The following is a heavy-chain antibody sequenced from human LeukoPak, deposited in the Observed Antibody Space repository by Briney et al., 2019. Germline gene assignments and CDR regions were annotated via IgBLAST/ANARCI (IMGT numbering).Heavy chain of an antibody. CDR2: ISWNSGSI. J-gene: IGHJ2*01. CDR1: GFTFDDYA. Sequence: SLRLSCAASGFTFDDYAMHWVRQAPGKGLEWVSGISWNSGSIGYAASVKGRFTISRDNAKNSLYLQMNSLRAEDTALYYCAKGGGDYSNFEERWYFDLWGRGTLVTVSS. D-gene: IGHD4-11*01. CDR3: AKGGGDYSNFEERWYFDL. V-gene: IGHV3-9*01.